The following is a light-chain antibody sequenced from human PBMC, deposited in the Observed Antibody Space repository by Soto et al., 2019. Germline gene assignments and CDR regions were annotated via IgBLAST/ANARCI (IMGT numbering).Light chain of an antibody. J-gene: IGKJ1*01. CDR3: QQADSFPRT. CDR2: AAS. CDR1: QSISSY. V-gene: IGKV1-39*01. Sequence: DIQMTQSPSSLSSSVGDRVTITCRASQSISSYLNWYQQKPGRAPKLLINAASSLQSGVPSRFSGSGSGTDFTLTISSLQPEDFATYYCQQADSFPRTFGQGTKVDIK.